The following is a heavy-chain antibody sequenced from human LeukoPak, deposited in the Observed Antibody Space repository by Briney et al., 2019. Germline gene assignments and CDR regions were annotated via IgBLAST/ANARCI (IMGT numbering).Heavy chain of an antibody. V-gene: IGHV3-30-3*01. CDR1: GFTFSSYA. D-gene: IGHD6-19*01. J-gene: IGHJ5*02. Sequence: PGGSLRLSCAASGFTFSSYAMHWVRQAPGKGLEWVAVISYDGSNKYYADSVKGRFTISRDNSKNTLYLQMNSLRAEDTAVYYCAREVAGSPKFNWFDPWGQGTLVTVSS. CDR3: AREVAGSPKFNWFDP. CDR2: ISYDGSNK.